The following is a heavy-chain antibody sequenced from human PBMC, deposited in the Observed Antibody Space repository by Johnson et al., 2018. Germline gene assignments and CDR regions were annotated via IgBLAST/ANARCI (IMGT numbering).Heavy chain of an antibody. D-gene: IGHD4-17*01. J-gene: IGHJ6*02. V-gene: IGHV3-30*03. CDR1: GFTFSSYG. Sequence: QVQLVQSGGGVVQPGRSXRLSCAASGFTFSSYGVYWVRQAPGKGLEWVAVISYDGSNKYYADSVNGRFTSSRDNSKNTLYLQMNTLRAEDTAVYYCARGGGSAFTGTTSYYYGMDVWGQGTTVTVSS. CDR2: ISYDGSNK. CDR3: ARGGGSAFTGTTSYYYGMDV.